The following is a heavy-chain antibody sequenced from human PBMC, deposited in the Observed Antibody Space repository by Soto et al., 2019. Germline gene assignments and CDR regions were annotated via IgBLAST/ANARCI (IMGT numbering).Heavy chain of an antibody. CDR2: IYYSGST. CDR1: GGSISSGGYY. V-gene: IGHV4-31*03. Sequence: QVQLQESGPGLVKPSQTLSLTCTVSGGSISSGGYYWSWIRQHPGKGLEWIGYIYYSGSTYYNPSLKSRVTISVDTSKNQFALKLSSVTAADTAVYSCARGGRRSPGMDVWGQGTTVTVSS. J-gene: IGHJ6*02. CDR3: ARGGRRSPGMDV.